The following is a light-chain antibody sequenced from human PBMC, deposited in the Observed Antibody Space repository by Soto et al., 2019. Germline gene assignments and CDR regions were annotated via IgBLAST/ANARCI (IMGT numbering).Light chain of an antibody. CDR3: QQYNSYPYT. CDR1: QSISSW. V-gene: IGKV1-5*03. J-gene: IGKJ2*01. Sequence: DIQMTQSPSTLSASVGDRVTITCRASQSISSWLAWYLQKPGKAPKLLIYKASSLESGVPSRVSGSGSGTEFTLTISSLQPDDFATYYCQQYNSYPYTFGQGTKLEIK. CDR2: KAS.